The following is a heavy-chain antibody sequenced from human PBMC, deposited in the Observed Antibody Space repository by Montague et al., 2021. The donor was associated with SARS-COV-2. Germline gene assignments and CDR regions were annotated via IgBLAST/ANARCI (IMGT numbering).Heavy chain of an antibody. CDR3: ARDQGYYDSSCYYYPPYYYHGMDV. CDR2: ITHSGST. CDR1: GGSFSGYY. Sequence: SETLSLTCAVYGGSFSGYYWSWIRQPPGKGLEWIGEITHSGSTNYNPSLKSRVTISVDTSKNQFSLKLSSVTAADTAVYYCARDQGYYDSSCYYYPPYYYHGMDVWGQGTTVTVSS. J-gene: IGHJ6*02. V-gene: IGHV4-34*01. D-gene: IGHD3-22*01.